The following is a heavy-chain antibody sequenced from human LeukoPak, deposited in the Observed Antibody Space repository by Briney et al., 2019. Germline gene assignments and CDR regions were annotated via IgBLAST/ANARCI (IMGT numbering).Heavy chain of an antibody. CDR3: ARTAGSPYFDYYYYMDV. V-gene: IGHV1-18*01. J-gene: IGHJ6*03. CDR1: GYTFTSYG. CDR2: ISAYNGNT. Sequence: GASVKVSCKASGYTFTSYGISWVRQAPGQGLEWMGWISAYNGNTNYAQTLQGRVTMTTDTSTSTAYMELRSLRSDDTAVHYCARTAGSPYFDYYYYMDVWGKGTTVTVSS. D-gene: IGHD2/OR15-2a*01.